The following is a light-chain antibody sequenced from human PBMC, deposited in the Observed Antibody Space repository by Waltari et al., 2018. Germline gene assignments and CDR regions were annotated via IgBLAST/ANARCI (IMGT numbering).Light chain of an antibody. V-gene: IGLV2-14*01. CDR3: CSYTSSHTVV. CDR2: EVT. CDR1: SSDVGGYNY. J-gene: IGLJ2*01. Sequence: QSALTQPASVSGSPGQSITISCTGTSSDVGGYNYVSWYQQHPGKVPKLMIFEVTNRPSGFSNRFSGSKSGNTASLTISGLQAEDGADYYCCSYTSSHTVVFGGGTKLTVL.